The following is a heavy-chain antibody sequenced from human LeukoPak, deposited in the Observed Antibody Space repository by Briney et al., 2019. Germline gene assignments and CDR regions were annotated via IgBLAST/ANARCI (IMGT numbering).Heavy chain of an antibody. CDR3: ASVKWFGELLPFDY. CDR1: GFTFSSYA. Sequence: GGSLRLSCAASGFTFSSYAMSWVRQAPGKGLEWVSAISGSGGSTYYADSVKGRFTISRDNSKNTLYLQMNSPRAEDMAVYYCASVKWFGELLPFDYWGQGTLVTVSS. V-gene: IGHV3-23*01. CDR2: ISGSGGST. J-gene: IGHJ4*02. D-gene: IGHD3-10*01.